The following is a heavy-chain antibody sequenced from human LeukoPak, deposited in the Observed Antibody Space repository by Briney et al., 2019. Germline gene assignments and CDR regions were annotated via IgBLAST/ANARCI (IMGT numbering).Heavy chain of an antibody. D-gene: IGHD6-19*01. Sequence: GSLRLSCAASGFTFSSYAMSWVRQAPGKGLEWVSAISGSGGSTYYADSVKGRFTISRDNSKNTLYLQMNSLRAEDTAVYYCAKTPLPGIAVAGFDYWGQGTLVTVSS. CDR1: GFTFSSYA. V-gene: IGHV3-23*01. CDR3: AKTPLPGIAVAGFDY. J-gene: IGHJ4*02. CDR2: ISGSGGST.